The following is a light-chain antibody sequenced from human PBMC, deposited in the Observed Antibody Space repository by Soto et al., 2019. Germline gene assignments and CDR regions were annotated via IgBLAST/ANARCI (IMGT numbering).Light chain of an antibody. CDR2: AAS. Sequence: DIQMTQSPSSLSASVGDRVTITCRASQSISSYLNWYQQKPGKAPKLLIYAASSLQSGVPSRFSGSGSGTAFTLTISSLQPEDFATYYCQQSYSTHTFGGGTKVEIK. CDR1: QSISSY. CDR3: QQSYSTHT. J-gene: IGKJ4*01. V-gene: IGKV1-39*01.